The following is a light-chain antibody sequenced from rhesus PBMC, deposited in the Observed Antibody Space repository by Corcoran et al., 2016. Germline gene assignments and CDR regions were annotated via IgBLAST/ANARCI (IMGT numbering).Light chain of an antibody. CDR1: QGISNW. CDR2: KAS. V-gene: IGKV1-21*01. J-gene: IGKJ1*01. CDR3: QTHYSDPWT. Sequence: DIQMTQSPSTLSASVGDRVTITCRASQGISNWVAWFQQRAGEAPKLLRYKASTLQSGVPSRFSGSGSGTEVTLIISRLQPEGFATYSCQTHYSDPWTFGQGTKVEVK.